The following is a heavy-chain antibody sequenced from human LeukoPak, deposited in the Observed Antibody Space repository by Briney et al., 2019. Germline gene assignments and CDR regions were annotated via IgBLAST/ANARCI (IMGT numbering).Heavy chain of an antibody. D-gene: IGHD6-13*01. CDR1: GDSISSSSYY. Sequence: SETLSLTCTVSGDSISSSSYYWGWIRQPPGKGLEWIGSIYYSGSTYYNPSLKSRVTISVDTSKNQFSLKLSSVTAADTAVYYCAREDSSSWYDYWGQGTLVTVSS. CDR3: AREDSSSWYDY. CDR2: IYYSGST. J-gene: IGHJ4*02. V-gene: IGHV4-39*07.